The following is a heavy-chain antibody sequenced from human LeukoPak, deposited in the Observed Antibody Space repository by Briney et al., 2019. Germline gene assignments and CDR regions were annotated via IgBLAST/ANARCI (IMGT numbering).Heavy chain of an antibody. Sequence: GGSLRLSCAASGFTFSRSGMHWVRQAPGKGLEWVAVIRYDGSNKYYADSVKGRFTISRDNSKNTLYLQMNSLRAEDTAVYYCAKSPPMRYDFWSGYPEGYFDYWGQGTLVTVSS. J-gene: IGHJ4*02. V-gene: IGHV3-30*02. CDR1: GFTFSRSG. CDR2: IRYDGSNK. D-gene: IGHD3-3*01. CDR3: AKSPPMRYDFWSGYPEGYFDY.